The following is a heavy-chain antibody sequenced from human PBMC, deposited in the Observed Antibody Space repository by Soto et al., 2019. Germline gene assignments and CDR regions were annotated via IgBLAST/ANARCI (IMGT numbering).Heavy chain of an antibody. CDR1: GFTFSIYA. J-gene: IGHJ4*02. D-gene: IGHD4-17*01. V-gene: IGHV3-23*01. CDR3: AKMAGDGNFDY. CDR2: IDGSGTST. Sequence: GGSLRLSCAASGFTFSIYAMNWVRQAPGKGPEWVSFIDGSGTSTYHADSVKGRFTISRDNSKNTLYLQMNSLRAEDTAVYYCAKMAGDGNFDYWGQGILGTVSS.